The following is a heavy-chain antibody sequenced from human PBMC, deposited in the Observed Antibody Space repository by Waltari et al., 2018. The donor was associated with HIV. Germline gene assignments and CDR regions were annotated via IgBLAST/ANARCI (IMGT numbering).Heavy chain of an antibody. CDR2: ITVDHNT. CDR3: AQDAGRNGYSFFGF. V-gene: IGHV3-23*01. D-gene: IGHD3-22*01. J-gene: IGHJ4*02. Sequence: EVQLLESGGTLAQPGGSLRLSCSASGATFRNSGMTWVRQAPGKGLEWVSTITVDHNTYYADSVKGRFSISRDNSRNLVSLRMNTLKVEDTGMYYCAQDAGRNGYSFFGFWGRGTLVAVSS. CDR1: GATFRNSG.